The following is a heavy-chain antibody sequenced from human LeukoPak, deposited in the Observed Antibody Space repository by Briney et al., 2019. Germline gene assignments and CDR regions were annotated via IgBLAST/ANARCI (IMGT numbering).Heavy chain of an antibody. CDR1: GFTFSSYS. V-gene: IGHV3-21*01. Sequence: GGSLRLSCAASGFTFSSYSMNWVRQAPGKRLEWVSSISSSSSYIYYADSVKGRFTISRDNAKNSLYLQMNSLRAEDTAVYYCARGFDYYDSSGDYWGQGTLVTVSS. CDR3: ARGFDYYDSSGDY. J-gene: IGHJ4*02. D-gene: IGHD3-22*01. CDR2: ISSSSSYI.